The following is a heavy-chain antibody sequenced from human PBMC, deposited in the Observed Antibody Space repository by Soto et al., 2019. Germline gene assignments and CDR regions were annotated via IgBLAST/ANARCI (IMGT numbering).Heavy chain of an antibody. J-gene: IGHJ5*02. CDR3: ARGLAQLAA. CDR1: GGSFSGYY. CDR2: INHSGST. V-gene: IGHV4-34*01. Sequence: SETLSLTCAVYGGSFSGYYWSWIRQPPGKGLEWIGEINHSGSTNYNPSLKSRVTISVDTSKNQFSLKLSSVTAADTAVYYCARGLAQLAAWGQGTLVTVSS.